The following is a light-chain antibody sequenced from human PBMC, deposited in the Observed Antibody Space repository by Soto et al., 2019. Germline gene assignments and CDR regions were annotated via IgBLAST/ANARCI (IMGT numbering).Light chain of an antibody. V-gene: IGLV2-14*01. J-gene: IGLJ3*02. Sequence: QSALTQPASVSGSPGQSITISCTGTSSDVGGYSYVSWYQQHPGKAPKLMIYEVTNRPSGVSNRFSGSKSGDTASLTISGLQAEDEDDYYCSSYTGSNTWVFGGGTKLTVL. CDR1: SSDVGGYSY. CDR2: EVT. CDR3: SSYTGSNTWV.